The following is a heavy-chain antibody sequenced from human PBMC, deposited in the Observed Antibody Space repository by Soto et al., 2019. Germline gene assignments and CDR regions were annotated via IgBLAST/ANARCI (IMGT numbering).Heavy chain of an antibody. CDR1: GFTFSSYA. J-gene: IGHJ6*02. V-gene: IGHV3-23*01. D-gene: IGHD2-2*01. CDR3: ARYIPGVRYYGMDV. CDR2: ISGSGGST. Sequence: GGSLRLSCAASGFTFSSYAMSWVRQAPGKGLEWVSAISGSGGSTYYADSVKGRFTISRDNSKNTLYLQMNSLRAEDTAVYYCARYIPGVRYYGMDVWGQGTTVTVS.